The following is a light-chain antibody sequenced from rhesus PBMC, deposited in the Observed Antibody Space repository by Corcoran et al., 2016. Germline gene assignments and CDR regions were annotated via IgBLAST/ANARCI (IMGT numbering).Light chain of an antibody. CDR3: LQHNSYPLT. V-gene: IGKV1-28*03. Sequence: DIQMTQSPSSLSASVGDTVTITCRASQGISSYLNLFQQKPGKAPKLRIYDASSLESGVPSRFSGSGYGTDFTLTISSLQPEDFAAYYCLQHNSYPLTFGGGTKVEIK. CDR2: DAS. CDR1: QGISSY. J-gene: IGKJ4*01.